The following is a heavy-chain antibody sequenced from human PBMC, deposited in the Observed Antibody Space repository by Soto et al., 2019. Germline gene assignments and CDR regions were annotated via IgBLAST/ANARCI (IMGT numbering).Heavy chain of an antibody. CDR1: GFMFNAYG. CDR2: ISFDGSNQ. Sequence: GGSLRLTCAASGFMFNAYGMHWVRQAPGNGLEWVAVISFDGSNQYYEESVKGRFTISRDNSKNTLYLQMHSLRAEDTAVYFCVKAGTMAGTGTTPRSFDIWGRGTMVTVSS. CDR3: VKAGTMAGTGTTPRSFDI. V-gene: IGHV3-30*18. J-gene: IGHJ3*02. D-gene: IGHD1-1*01.